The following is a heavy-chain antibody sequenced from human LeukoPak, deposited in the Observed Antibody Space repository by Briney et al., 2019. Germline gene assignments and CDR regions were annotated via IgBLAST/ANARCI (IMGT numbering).Heavy chain of an antibody. V-gene: IGHV4-39*07. D-gene: IGHD3-22*01. Sequence: SETLSLTCTVSGGSISSSSYYWGWIRQPPGKGLEWIGSIYYSGSTYYNPSLKSRVTISVDTSKNQFSLKLSSVTAADTAVYYCASEAGYYDSSGYSSPDYWGQGTLVTVSS. CDR2: IYYSGST. CDR1: GGSISSSSYY. CDR3: ASEAGYYDSSGYSSPDY. J-gene: IGHJ4*02.